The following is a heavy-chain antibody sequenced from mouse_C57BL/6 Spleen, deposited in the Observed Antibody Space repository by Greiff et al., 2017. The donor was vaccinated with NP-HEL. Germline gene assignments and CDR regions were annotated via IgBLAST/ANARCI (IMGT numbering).Heavy chain of an antibody. V-gene: IGHV1-82*01. J-gene: IGHJ2*01. CDR1: GYAFSSSW. CDR2: IYPGDGDT. Sequence: QVQLQQSGPELVKPGASVKIPCKASGYAFSSSWMNWVKQRPGTGLEWIGRIYPGDGDTNYNGKFKGKATLTADKSYRTAYMQLSSLTSEDSAVYFCARSYYYGSSYFDYWGQGTTLAVSS. CDR3: ARSYYYGSSYFDY. D-gene: IGHD1-1*01.